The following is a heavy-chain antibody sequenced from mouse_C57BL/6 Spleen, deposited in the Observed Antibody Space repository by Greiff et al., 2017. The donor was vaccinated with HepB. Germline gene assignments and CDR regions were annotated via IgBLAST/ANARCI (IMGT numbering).Heavy chain of an antibody. CDR2: ISDGGSYT. J-gene: IGHJ1*03. V-gene: IGHV5-4*01. D-gene: IGHD2-4*01. Sequence: EVQRVESGGGLVKPGGSLKLSCAASGFTFSSYAMSWVRQTPEKRLEWVATISDGGSYTYYPDNVKGRFTISRDNAKNNLYLQMSQLKSEDTVMYYCGRDGGLRRDWYFYVWGTGTTVTVSS. CDR1: GFTFSSYA. CDR3: GRDGGLRRDWYFYV.